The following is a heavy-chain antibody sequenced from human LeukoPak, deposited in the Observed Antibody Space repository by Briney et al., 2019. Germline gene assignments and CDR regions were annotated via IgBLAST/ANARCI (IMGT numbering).Heavy chain of an antibody. V-gene: IGHV3-23*01. Sequence: GGSLRLSCAASGFTFSNAWMSWVRQAPGKGLEWVSAISGSGGSTYYADSVKGRFTISRDNSKNTLYLQMNSLRAEDTAVYYCAKVDDYGDYWGQGTLVTVSS. CDR1: GFTFSNAW. J-gene: IGHJ4*02. CDR2: ISGSGGST. CDR3: AKVDDYGDY.